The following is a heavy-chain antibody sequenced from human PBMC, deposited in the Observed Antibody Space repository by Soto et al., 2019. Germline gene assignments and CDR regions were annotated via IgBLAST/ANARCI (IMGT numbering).Heavy chain of an antibody. Sequence: YGGRRVIQIKGKGLEWMGIIYPGDSDTRYSPSFQGQVTISADKSISTAYLQWSSLKASDTAMYYRQSLGYWSVARSHQSWGTGPLV. CDR2: IYPGDSDT. D-gene: IGHD2-15*01. J-gene: IGHJ5*02. CDR3: QSLGYWSVARSHQS. CDR1: YG. V-gene: IGHV5-51*01.